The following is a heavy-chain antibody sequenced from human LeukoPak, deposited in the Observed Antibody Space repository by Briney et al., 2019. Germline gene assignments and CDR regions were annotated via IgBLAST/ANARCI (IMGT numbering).Heavy chain of an antibody. V-gene: IGHV1-18*04. CDR2: INPNNGGT. D-gene: IGHD6-19*01. CDR3: AGDVGYSSGWYMSAFDI. CDR1: GYTFTGYH. J-gene: IGHJ3*02. Sequence: ASVKVSCKASGYTFTGYHIHWVRQAPGQGLEWMGWINPNNGGTNYAQKLQGRVTMTTDTSTSTAYMELRSLRSDDTAVYYCAGDVGYSSGWYMSAFDIWGQGTMVTVSS.